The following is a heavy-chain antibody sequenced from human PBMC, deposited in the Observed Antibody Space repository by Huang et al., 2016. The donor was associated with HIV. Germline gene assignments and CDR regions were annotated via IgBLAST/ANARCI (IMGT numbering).Heavy chain of an antibody. J-gene: IGHJ4*02. Sequence: QVKLVQSGAEVKKPGASVKVSCKTSGYTFSGYAITWVRQAPGQGLEWMGRVSPYNGDTNYVQNRQGRVTMTTEMSTTTAYMELRSLTSDDTAIYYCARKFGRDFDYWGQGTLVTVSS. D-gene: IGHD3-16*01. V-gene: IGHV1-18*01. CDR2: VSPYNGDT. CDR1: GYTFSGYA. CDR3: ARKFGRDFDY.